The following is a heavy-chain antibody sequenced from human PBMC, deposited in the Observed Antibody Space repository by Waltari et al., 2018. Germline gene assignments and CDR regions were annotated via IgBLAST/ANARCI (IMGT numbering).Heavy chain of an antibody. CDR1: GGTFSSYA. CDR3: ASVAVAGHYYYYYMDV. Sequence: QVQLVQSGAEVKKPGSSVKVSCKASGGTFSSYAISWVRQAPGHGLEWMGGIIPILGIANYAQKFQGRVTITADKSTSTAYMELSSLRSEDTAVYYCASVAVAGHYYYYYMDVWGKGTTVTVSS. D-gene: IGHD6-19*01. V-gene: IGHV1-69*10. J-gene: IGHJ6*03. CDR2: IIPILGIA.